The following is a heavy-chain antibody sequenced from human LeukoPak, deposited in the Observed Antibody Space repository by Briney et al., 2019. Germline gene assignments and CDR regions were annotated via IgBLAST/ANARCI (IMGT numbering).Heavy chain of an antibody. J-gene: IGHJ4*02. CDR2: FYSGGTT. D-gene: IGHD6-13*01. V-gene: IGHV3-66*02. Sequence: PGGSLRLSCAASGFTVSSNYMSWVRQAPGKGLEWDSVFYSGGTTYYADSVKGRFTISRDNSKNTLYLQMNSLRAEDTAVYYCARAPPSSPRNYFDYWGQGTLVTVSS. CDR1: GFTVSSNY. CDR3: ARAPPSSPRNYFDY.